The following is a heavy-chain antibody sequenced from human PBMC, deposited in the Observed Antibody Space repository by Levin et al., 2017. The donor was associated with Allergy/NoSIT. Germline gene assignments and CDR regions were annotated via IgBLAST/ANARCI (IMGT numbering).Heavy chain of an antibody. CDR1: GYTFSSLP. D-gene: IGHD3-10*01. J-gene: IGHJ2*01. CDR3: ARSRAGTEGDFDL. V-gene: IGHV7-4-1*01. CDR2: INTNTGNP. Sequence: VASVKVSCEASGYTFSSLPMNWVRQAPGQGLEWMGSINTNTGNPTYAQGFARRFVFSLDTSFSTAYLQIASLTAEDTAVYYCARSRAGTEGDFDLWGRGTLVTVFS.